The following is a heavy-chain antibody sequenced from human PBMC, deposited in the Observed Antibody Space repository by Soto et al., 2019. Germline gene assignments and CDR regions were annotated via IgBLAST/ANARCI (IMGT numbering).Heavy chain of an antibody. V-gene: IGHV4-4*02. J-gene: IGHJ4*02. CDR3: ARFYGGSYSDY. D-gene: IGHD1-26*01. Sequence: PSETLSLTCAVSGAPITSNNWWSWVRQPPGKGLEWIGEIFHSGSTHYSPSLKSRLTISVDKSKNQIPLKLTSVTAADAAIYYCARFYGGSYSDYWGQGTLVTVFS. CDR1: GAPITSNNW. CDR2: IFHSGST.